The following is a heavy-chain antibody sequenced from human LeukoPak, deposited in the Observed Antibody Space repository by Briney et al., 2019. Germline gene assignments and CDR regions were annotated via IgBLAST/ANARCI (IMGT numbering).Heavy chain of an antibody. Sequence: GGSLRLSCAASGFTFSSYAMHWVRQAPGKGLEWVAVISYDGSNKYYADSVKGRFTISRDNSKNTLYLQMNSLRAGDTAVYYCARLAYSSSPWWGQGTLVTVSS. D-gene: IGHD6-19*01. CDR3: ARLAYSSSPW. CDR1: GFTFSSYA. V-gene: IGHV3-30-3*01. J-gene: IGHJ4*02. CDR2: ISYDGSNK.